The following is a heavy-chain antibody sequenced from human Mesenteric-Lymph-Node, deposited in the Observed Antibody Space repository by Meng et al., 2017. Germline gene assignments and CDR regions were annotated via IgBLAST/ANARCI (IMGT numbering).Heavy chain of an antibody. CDR1: GFTFSDYY. V-gene: IGHV3-11*04. CDR3: ARLDPDAFDI. Sequence: GESLKISCAASGFTFSDYYMSWIRQAPGKGLEWVSYISSSGSTIYYADSVKGRFTISRDNAKNSLYLQMNSLRAEDTAVYYCARLDPDAFDIWGQGTMVTVSS. J-gene: IGHJ3*02. CDR2: ISSSGSTI.